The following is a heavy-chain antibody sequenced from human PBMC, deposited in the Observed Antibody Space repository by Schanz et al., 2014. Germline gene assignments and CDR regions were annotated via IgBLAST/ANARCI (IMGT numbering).Heavy chain of an antibody. J-gene: IGHJ4*02. D-gene: IGHD3-10*01. CDR3: ARDNYYGSGSCAY. Sequence: VQLVESGGGVVQPGRSLRLSCAASGFTFSSYAMSWVRQAPGKGLEWVSSISSSGSYIHYADSVKGRFSISRDNAKNSLYLQLNSLRAEDTAVYYCARDNYYGSGSCAYWGQGTLVTVSS. V-gene: IGHV3-21*06. CDR2: ISSSGSYI. CDR1: GFTFSSYA.